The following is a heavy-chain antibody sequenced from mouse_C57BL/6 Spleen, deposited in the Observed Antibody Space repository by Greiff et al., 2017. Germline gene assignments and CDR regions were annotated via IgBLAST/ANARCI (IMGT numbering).Heavy chain of an antibody. D-gene: IGHD2-5*01. CDR1: GYAFSSSW. CDR3: ERGSNSEYAMDY. J-gene: IGHJ4*01. CDR2: IYPGDGDT. Sequence: VQLQQSGPELVKPGASVKISCKASGYAFSSSWMNWVKQRPGKGLEWIGRIYPGDGDTNYNGKFKGKATLTADKSSSTAYMQLSSLASEDSAVXLCERGSNSEYAMDYWGQGTSVTVSS. V-gene: IGHV1-82*01.